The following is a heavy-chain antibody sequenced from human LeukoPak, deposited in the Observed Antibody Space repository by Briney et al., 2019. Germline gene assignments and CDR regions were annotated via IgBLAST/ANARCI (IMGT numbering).Heavy chain of an antibody. D-gene: IGHD5-24*01. J-gene: IGHJ3*02. CDR2: ISGSGGST. CDR3: ARDSPRDGYALAAFDI. V-gene: IGHV3-23*01. Sequence: GGSLRLSCAASGFTFSSYAMSWVRQAPGKGLEWVSAISGSGGSTYYADSVKGRFTISRDNSKNTLYLQMNSLRAEDTAVYYCARDSPRDGYALAAFDIWGQGTMVTVSS. CDR1: GFTFSSYA.